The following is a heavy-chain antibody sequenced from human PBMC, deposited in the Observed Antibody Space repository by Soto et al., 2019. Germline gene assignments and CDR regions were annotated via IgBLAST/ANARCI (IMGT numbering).Heavy chain of an antibody. CDR3: AKGSPPTPLRYLCGGHMDV. D-gene: IGHD3-9*01. CDR1: GFTFSSYA. J-gene: IGHJ6*02. CDR2: ISGSGGST. V-gene: IGHV3-23*01. Sequence: EVQLLESGGVLVQPGGSLRLSCAASGFTFSSYAMSWVRQAPGKGLEWVSAISGSGGSTYYADSMKGRFTISRDNSKNTLYLQMNSQRAEDTAVYYCAKGSPPTPLRYLCGGHMDVWGQGTTVTVSS.